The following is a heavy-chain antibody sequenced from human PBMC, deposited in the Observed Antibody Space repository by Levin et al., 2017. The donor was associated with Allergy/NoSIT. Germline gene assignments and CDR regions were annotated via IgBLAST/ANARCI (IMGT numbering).Heavy chain of an antibody. V-gene: IGHV4-4*02. J-gene: IGHJ5*02. CDR1: GGSVSSFNW. D-gene: IGHD3-10*01. CDR2: IYHSGSI. CDR3: ARNVQLVGGLGNWFDP. Sequence: PSETLSLTCAVSGGSVSSFNWWSWVRQSPGKGLEWIGEIYHSGSINYNPSLKSRVTMSLDTSKNQFSLKLTSVTAADTAVYYCARNVQLVGGLGNWFDPWGQGTLVTVSS.